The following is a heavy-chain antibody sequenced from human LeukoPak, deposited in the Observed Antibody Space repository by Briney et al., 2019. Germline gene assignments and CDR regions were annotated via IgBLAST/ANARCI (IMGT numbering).Heavy chain of an antibody. CDR3: ARAVFGELYFDY. CDR1: GFTFSSYE. CDR2: ISSSGSTI. V-gene: IGHV3-48*03. D-gene: IGHD3-10*02. Sequence: GGSLRLSCAASGFTFSSYEMNWVRQAPGKGLEWVSYISSSGSTIYYADSVKGRFTISRDNAKNSLYLQMNSLRAEDTAVYYCARAVFGELYFDYWGQGTLVTVSS. J-gene: IGHJ4*02.